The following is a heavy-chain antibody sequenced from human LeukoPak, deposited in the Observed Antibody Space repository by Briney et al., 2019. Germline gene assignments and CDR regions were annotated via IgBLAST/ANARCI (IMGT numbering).Heavy chain of an antibody. V-gene: IGHV3-23*01. D-gene: IGHD5-12*01. Sequence: PGGTLRLSCAASGFTFSSYGMSWVRQAPGKGLEWVSAISGSGGSTYYADSVKGRFTISRDNSKNTLYLQMNSLRAEDTAVYYCAKAPLGGYDFHEDDAFDIWGQGTMVTVSS. CDR3: AKAPLGGYDFHEDDAFDI. CDR2: ISGSGGST. J-gene: IGHJ3*02. CDR1: GFTFSSYG.